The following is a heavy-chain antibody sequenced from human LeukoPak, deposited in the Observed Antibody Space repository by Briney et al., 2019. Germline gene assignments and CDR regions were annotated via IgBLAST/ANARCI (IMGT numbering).Heavy chain of an antibody. CDR3: ARNMAY. CDR1: GGSFNEWY. CDR2: LYDGGST. D-gene: IGHD2/OR15-2a*01. Sequence: SETLSLTCTVSGGSFNEWYWSWIRQPPGKGLEWIGYLYDGGSTIYNPSLKSQVTISLDTSKNQLSLKLNSVTAADTAVYYCARNMAYWGQGTLVTVSS. V-gene: IGHV4-59*01. J-gene: IGHJ4*02.